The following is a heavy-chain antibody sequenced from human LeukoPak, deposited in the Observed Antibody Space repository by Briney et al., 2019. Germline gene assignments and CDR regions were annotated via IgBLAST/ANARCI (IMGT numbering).Heavy chain of an antibody. CDR3: ARITMVRGARKDDY. Sequence: GGPLRLSCAASGFTFSSYWMTWVRQAPGKGLEWVANIKPDGSEKYYVDSVKGRFTTSRDNAKNSLYLQMNSLRVEDTAMYYCARITMVRGARKDDYWGQGTLVTVSS. CDR1: GFTFSSYW. V-gene: IGHV3-7*01. CDR2: IKPDGSEK. J-gene: IGHJ4*02. D-gene: IGHD3-10*01.